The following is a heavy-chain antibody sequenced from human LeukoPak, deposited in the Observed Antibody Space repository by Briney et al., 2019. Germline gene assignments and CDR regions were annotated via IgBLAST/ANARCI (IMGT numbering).Heavy chain of an antibody. J-gene: IGHJ6*03. CDR1: GFTFSSYS. CDR3: ARESLGYCSGSTCYYFFMDF. V-gene: IGHV3-48*04. D-gene: IGHD2-15*01. Sequence: GGSLRLSCAASGFTFSSYSMNWVRQAPGKGLEWLSYISGSSSTIYYADSVKGRFTISRDNAKNSLYLQMNSLRAEETAVYFCARESLGYCSGSTCYYFFMDFWGKGTTVTVSS. CDR2: ISGSSSTI.